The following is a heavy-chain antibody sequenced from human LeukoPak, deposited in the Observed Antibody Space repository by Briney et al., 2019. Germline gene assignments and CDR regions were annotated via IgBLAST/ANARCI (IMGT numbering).Heavy chain of an antibody. V-gene: IGHV3-23*01. CDR3: AKMQLIAAGGFDY. CDR1: GFTFSSYA. CDR2: ISGSGGST. J-gene: IGHJ4*02. Sequence: GGSLRLSCAASGFTFSSYAMRWVRQAPGKGLEWVSAISGSGGSTYYADSVKGRFTISRDNSKNTLYLQMNSLRAEDMAVYYCAKMQLIAAGGFDYWGQGTLVTVSS. D-gene: IGHD6-25*01.